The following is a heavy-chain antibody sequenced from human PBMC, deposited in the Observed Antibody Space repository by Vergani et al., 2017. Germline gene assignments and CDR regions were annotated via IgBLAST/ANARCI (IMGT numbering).Heavy chain of an antibody. D-gene: IGHD3-10*01. CDR2: IRYDGSNK. V-gene: IGHV3-30*02. J-gene: IGHJ6*02. CDR3: AKGDYYGSGGSDYYGMDV. Sequence: QVQLVESGGGVVQPGGSLRLSCAASGFTFSSYGMHWVSQAPGKGLEWVAFIRYDGSNKYYADSVKGRFTISRDNSKNTLYLQMNSLRAEDTAVYYCAKGDYYGSGGSDYYGMDVWGQGTTVTVSS. CDR1: GFTFSSYG.